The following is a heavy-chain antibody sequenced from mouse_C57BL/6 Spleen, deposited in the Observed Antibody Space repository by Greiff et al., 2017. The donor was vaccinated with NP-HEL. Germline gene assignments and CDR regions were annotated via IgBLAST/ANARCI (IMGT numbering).Heavy chain of an antibody. J-gene: IGHJ3*01. V-gene: IGHV1-54*01. CDR1: GYAFTNSL. D-gene: IGHD4-1*01. Sequence: VKLQESGAELVRPGTSVKVSCKASGYAFTNSLIEWVKQRPGQGLEWIGVINPGSGGTNYNEKFQGKATLTADKSSSTAYMQLSSLTSEDSAVYFCARRKLGRGFAYWGQGTLVTVSA. CDR2: INPGSGGT. CDR3: ARRKLGRGFAY.